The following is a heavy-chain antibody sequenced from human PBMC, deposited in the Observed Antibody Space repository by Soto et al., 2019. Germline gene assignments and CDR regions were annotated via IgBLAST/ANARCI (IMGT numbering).Heavy chain of an antibody. CDR2: IKTDGSIT. CDR3: AKDMNSVPEY. Sequence: GGSLRLSCAASGFTFSSYWMYWVRQAPGEGLVWVSRIKTDGSITSYADSVKGRFTVSGDNARDMLYLQMNSLRAEDTAVYYCAKDMNSVPEYWGQGTLVTVSS. D-gene: IGHD1-7*01. J-gene: IGHJ4*02. CDR1: GFTFSSYW. V-gene: IGHV3-74*01.